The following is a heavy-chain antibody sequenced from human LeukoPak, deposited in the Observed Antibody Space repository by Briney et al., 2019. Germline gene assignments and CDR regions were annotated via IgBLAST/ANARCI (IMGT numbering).Heavy chain of an antibody. Sequence: SVKVSCKASGGTFSSYAISWVRQAPGQGLEWMGRIIPILGIANYAQKFQGRVTITADESTSTAYMELSSLRSEDTAVYYCARVQEGGSYRWFDYWGQGTLITVSS. D-gene: IGHD1-26*01. V-gene: IGHV1-69*04. CDR3: ARVQEGGSYRWFDY. CDR1: GGTFSSYA. CDR2: IIPILGIA. J-gene: IGHJ4*02.